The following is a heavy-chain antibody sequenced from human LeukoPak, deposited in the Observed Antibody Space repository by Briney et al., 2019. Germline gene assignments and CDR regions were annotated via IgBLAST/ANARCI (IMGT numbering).Heavy chain of an antibody. CDR2: INHSGST. D-gene: IGHD3-3*01. CDR1: GGSFSGYY. Sequence: SETLSLTCAVYGGSFSGYYWSWIRQPPGKGLEWVAEINHSGSTNYNPSLKSRVTISVHTSKNQFSLKLSFMTAADTAVYYCARRSNLDWFGITLGNWFDPWGQGTLVIVAS. CDR3: ARRSNLDWFGITLGNWFDP. J-gene: IGHJ5*02. V-gene: IGHV4-34*01.